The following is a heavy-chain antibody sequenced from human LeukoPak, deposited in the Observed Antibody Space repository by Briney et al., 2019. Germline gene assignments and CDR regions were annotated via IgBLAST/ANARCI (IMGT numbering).Heavy chain of an antibody. CDR3: ARVSGSGWSGYGFDY. CDR2: NCYSGST. Sequence: SETLSLTCTVSGGPISSSGYYWGCILQPPGKGLECIGNNCYSGSTCHNPSLKSRVTVSVDTSKNNFSLKLTSVTAADTAVYYCARVSGSGWSGYGFDYWGQGTLVTVSS. CDR1: GGPISSSGYY. D-gene: IGHD6-19*01. J-gene: IGHJ4*02. V-gene: IGHV4-39*07.